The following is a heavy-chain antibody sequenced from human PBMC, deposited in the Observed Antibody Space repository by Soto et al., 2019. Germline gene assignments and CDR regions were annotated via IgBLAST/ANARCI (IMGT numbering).Heavy chain of an antibody. Sequence: GGSLRLSCAASGFTFSSYAMHWVRQAPGKGLEWVAVISYDGSNKYYADSVKGRFTISRDNSKNTLYLQMNSLRAEDTAVYYCARVGLRSDYYDSSGPNWFDPWGQGTLVTVSS. CDR3: ARVGLRSDYYDSSGPNWFDP. V-gene: IGHV3-30-3*01. D-gene: IGHD3-22*01. CDR1: GFTFSSYA. J-gene: IGHJ5*02. CDR2: ISYDGSNK.